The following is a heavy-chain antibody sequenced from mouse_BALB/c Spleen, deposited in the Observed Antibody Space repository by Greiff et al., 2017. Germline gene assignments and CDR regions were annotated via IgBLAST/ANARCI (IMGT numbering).Heavy chain of an antibody. D-gene: IGHD2-3*01. V-gene: IGHV5-6-5*01. CDR3: AREDGYYPWFAY. CDR1: GFTFSSYA. CDR2: ISSGGST. Sequence: EVKVEESGGGLVKPGGSLKLSCAASGFTFSSYAMSWVRQTPEKRLEWVASISSGGSTYYPDSVKGRFTISRDNARNILYLQMSSLRSEDTAMYYCAREDGYYPWFAYWGQGTLVTVSA. J-gene: IGHJ3*01.